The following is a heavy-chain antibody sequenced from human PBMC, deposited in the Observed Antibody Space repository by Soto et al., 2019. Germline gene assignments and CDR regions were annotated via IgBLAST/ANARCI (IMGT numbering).Heavy chain of an antibody. CDR2: IIAIFGTA. CDR1: GGTFSSYA. J-gene: IGHJ4*02. D-gene: IGHD6-6*01. CDR3: ASGGAYSSWHAGTNLDY. V-gene: IGHV1-69*13. Sequence: ASVKVSCKASGGTFSSYAISWVRQAPGQGREWMGGIIAIFGTANYAQKFQGRVTITADESTSTAYMELSSLRSEDTAVYYCASGGAYSSWHAGTNLDYWGQGTLVTVSS.